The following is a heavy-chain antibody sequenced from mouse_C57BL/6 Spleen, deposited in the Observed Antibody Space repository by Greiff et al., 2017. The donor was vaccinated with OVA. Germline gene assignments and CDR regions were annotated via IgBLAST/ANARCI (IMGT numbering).Heavy chain of an antibody. J-gene: IGHJ4*01. CDR2: ISYDGSN. CDR1: GYSITSGYY. D-gene: IGHD1-1*01. Sequence: EVQLQESGPGLVKPSQSLSLTCSVTGYSITSGYYWNWIRQFPGNKLEWMGYISYDGSNNYNPSLKNRISITRDTSKNQFFLKLNSVTTEDTATYYCARGTVVADYYAMDYWGQGTSVTVSS. CDR3: ARGTVVADYYAMDY. V-gene: IGHV3-6*01.